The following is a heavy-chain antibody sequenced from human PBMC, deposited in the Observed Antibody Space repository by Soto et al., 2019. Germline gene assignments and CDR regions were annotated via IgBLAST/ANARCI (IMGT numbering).Heavy chain of an antibody. V-gene: IGHV1-18*01. D-gene: IGHD1-20*01. CDR3: AREVFRYFDL. CDR1: GYTLTGYG. CDR2: ISAYNANT. J-gene: IGHJ2*01. Sequence: QVHLVQSGAEVKKPGASVKVSCKASGYTLTGYGITWVRQAPGQGLEWMGSISAYNANTNYAQKLQGRLTVTTDTSTSTAYMELRSLTSDDTAVYYCAREVFRYFDLWGRGTLVSVSS.